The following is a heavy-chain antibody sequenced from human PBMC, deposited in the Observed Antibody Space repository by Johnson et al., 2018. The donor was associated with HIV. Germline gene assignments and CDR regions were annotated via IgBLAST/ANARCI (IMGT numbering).Heavy chain of an antibody. CDR3: ARGGVIHDAFDI. Sequence: QMQLVESGGGLVQPGGSLRLSCAASGFTFSSYGMHWVRQAPGKGLEWVAVISYDGSNKYYADSVKGRFTISRDNSKNTLYLQMNSLRAEDTAVYYCARGGVIHDAFDIWGQGTMVTLSS. D-gene: IGHD3-3*01. J-gene: IGHJ3*02. CDR2: ISYDGSNK. CDR1: GFTFSSYG. V-gene: IGHV3-30*03.